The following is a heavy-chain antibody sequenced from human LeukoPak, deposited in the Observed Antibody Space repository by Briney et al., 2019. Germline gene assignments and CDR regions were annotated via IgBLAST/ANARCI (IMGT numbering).Heavy chain of an antibody. CDR3: AKDSAKKYDDY. D-gene: IGHD2/OR15-2a*01. J-gene: IGHJ4*02. Sequence: PGGSLRLSCAASRFTFSNYAMSWVRQAPGKGLEWVALIYSDGTHSFYADSVRGRFTISRENSKNTLYLQMNSLRAEDTAVYYCAKDSAKKYDDYWGQGTLVTVSS. V-gene: IGHV3-23*03. CDR1: RFTFSNYA. CDR2: IYSDGTHS.